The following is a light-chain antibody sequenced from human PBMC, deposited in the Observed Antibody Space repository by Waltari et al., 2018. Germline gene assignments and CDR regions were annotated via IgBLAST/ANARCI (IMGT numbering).Light chain of an antibody. CDR1: QSVLYTDNNKNY. CDR3: HQHYTTPWT. J-gene: IGKJ1*01. CDR2: WAS. Sequence: DIVMTQSPDSLAVSLGERPTINCKSRQSVLYTDNNKNYLTWYQQKPGQSPQLLIYWASTRESGVPDRFIGSGSGTDFTLTISSLQAEDVAVYYCHQHYTTPWTFGQGTQVEL. V-gene: IGKV4-1*01.